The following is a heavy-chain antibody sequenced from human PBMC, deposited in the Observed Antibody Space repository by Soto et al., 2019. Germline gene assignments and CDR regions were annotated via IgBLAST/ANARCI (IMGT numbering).Heavy chain of an antibody. CDR2: INHSGST. D-gene: IGHD2-15*01. CDR3: ARARVLPYFQH. J-gene: IGHJ1*01. CDR1: GGSFSGYY. Sequence: PSETLSLTCAVYGGSFSGYYWSWIRQPPGKGLEWIGEINHSGSTNYNPSLKSRVTISVDTSKNQFSLKLSSVTAADTAVYYCARARVLPYFQHWGQGTLVTVS. V-gene: IGHV4-34*01.